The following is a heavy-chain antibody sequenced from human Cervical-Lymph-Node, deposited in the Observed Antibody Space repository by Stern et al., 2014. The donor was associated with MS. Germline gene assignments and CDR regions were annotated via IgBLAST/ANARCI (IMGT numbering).Heavy chain of an antibody. V-gene: IGHV1-8*01. J-gene: IGHJ6*02. Sequence: QVQLVQSGAEVKKPGASVKVSCKASGYTFTHYNIDWVRQAPGQGLEWMGWMNPNSGKKGYAQRFQGRVTMTRDTSTSTAYMGLSSLKAEDAAVYCCARVRFYGSGIYYALGDGMDVWGQGTTVTVSS. CDR3: ARVRFYGSGIYYALGDGMDV. CDR1: GYTFTHYN. D-gene: IGHD3-10*01. CDR2: MNPNSGKK.